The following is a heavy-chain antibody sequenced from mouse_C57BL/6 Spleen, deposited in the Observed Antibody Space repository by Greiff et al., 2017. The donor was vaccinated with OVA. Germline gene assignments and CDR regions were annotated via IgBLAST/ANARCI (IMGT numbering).Heavy chain of an antibody. V-gene: IGHV1-64*01. D-gene: IGHD3-2*02. Sequence: QVQLQQPGAELVKPGASVKLSCKASGYTFTSSWMHWVKQRPGQGLEWIGMIHPNSGSTNYNEKFKSKATLTVDKSSSTAYMQLSSLTSEDSAVYYCARRDSSGYIDYWGQGTTLTVSS. CDR1: GYTFTSSW. J-gene: IGHJ2*01. CDR3: ARRDSSGYIDY. CDR2: IHPNSGST.